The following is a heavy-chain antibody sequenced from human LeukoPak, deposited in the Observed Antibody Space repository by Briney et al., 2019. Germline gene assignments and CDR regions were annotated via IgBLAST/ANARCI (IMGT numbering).Heavy chain of an antibody. Sequence: SETLSLTCAVSGGSINSGDYSWSWIRQPPGKGLEWIGYIYHSGSTYYNPSLKSRVTISIDRSKNQFSLKLSSVTAADTAVYYCARGRQNYYDSSALGYYFDYWGQGTLVTVSS. J-gene: IGHJ4*02. CDR1: GGSINSGDYS. D-gene: IGHD3-22*01. CDR2: IYHSGST. V-gene: IGHV4-30-2*01. CDR3: ARGRQNYYDSSALGYYFDY.